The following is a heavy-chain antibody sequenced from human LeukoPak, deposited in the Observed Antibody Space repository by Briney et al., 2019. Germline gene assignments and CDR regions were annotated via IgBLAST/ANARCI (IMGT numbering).Heavy chain of an antibody. V-gene: IGHV1-2*02. Sequence: ASVKVSCKASGGTFSSYAISWVRQAPGQGLEWMGWINPNSGGTNYAQKFQGRVTMTRDTSISTAYMELSRLRSDDTAVYYCAREGLRSIAARRGTRGYMDVWGKGTTVIVSS. D-gene: IGHD6-6*01. CDR1: GGTFSSYA. J-gene: IGHJ6*03. CDR3: AREGLRSIAARRGTRGYMDV. CDR2: INPNSGGT.